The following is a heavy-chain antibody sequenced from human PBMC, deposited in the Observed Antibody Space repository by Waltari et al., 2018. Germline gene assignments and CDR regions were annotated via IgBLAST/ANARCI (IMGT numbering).Heavy chain of an antibody. CDR1: GYTFTGYY. CDR2: IKPNRGGN. J-gene: IGHJ5*02. V-gene: IGHV1-2*02. CDR3: ARRGQWFDP. Sequence: QVQLVQSGAEVKKPGASVKVSCKASGYTFTGYYMHWVRQAPGQGLEWMGRIKPNRGGNNNAQKFQGRGTITRDTSISTAYMELSRLRSDDTAVYYCARRGQWFDPWGQGTLVTVSS.